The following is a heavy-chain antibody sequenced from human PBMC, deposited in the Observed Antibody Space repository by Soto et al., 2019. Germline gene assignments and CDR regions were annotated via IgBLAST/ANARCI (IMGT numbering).Heavy chain of an antibody. CDR1: GHPFPSYY. CDR2: INPSGGST. V-gene: IGHV1-46*03. J-gene: IGHJ3*02. Sequence: GASVKVSCKGSGHPFPSYYIHWVGQAPGQGVEWMGIINPSGGSTSYAQKFQGRVTMTRDTSTSTVYMELSSLRSEDTAVYYCARVATPSWGIGDSHAFDIWGQGTMVTVSS. CDR3: ARVATPSWGIGDSHAFDI. D-gene: IGHD5-12*01.